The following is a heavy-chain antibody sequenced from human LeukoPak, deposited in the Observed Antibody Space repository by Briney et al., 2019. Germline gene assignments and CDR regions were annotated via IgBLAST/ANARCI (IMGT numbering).Heavy chain of an antibody. CDR2: MYSSGST. CDR1: RGSISGYY. CDR3: ARERIRPSLGSDAFDI. J-gene: IGHJ3*02. Sequence: SETLSLTCTVSRGSISGYYWSWIREPPGKGLEWIGYMYSSGSTNYTPSLKSRVTISGDTSKNQFSLKLTSVTAADTAVYYCARERIRPSLGSDAFDIWGQGTMVTVSS. D-gene: IGHD3-3*02. V-gene: IGHV4-59*12.